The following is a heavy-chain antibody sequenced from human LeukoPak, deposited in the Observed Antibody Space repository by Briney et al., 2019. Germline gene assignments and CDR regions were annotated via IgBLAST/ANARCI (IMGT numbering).Heavy chain of an antibody. Sequence: SETLSLTCSVSGGSISRYYWTWFRQPPGKGLEWIGYIHNSGRTNYNPSLKSRVTISVDTSKNQFFLNLTSVTAADTAVYYCATAEAVAGTNDAFDVWGQGTMVTVST. J-gene: IGHJ3*01. D-gene: IGHD6-19*01. CDR2: IHNSGRT. V-gene: IGHV4-59*08. CDR3: ATAEAVAGTNDAFDV. CDR1: GGSISRYY.